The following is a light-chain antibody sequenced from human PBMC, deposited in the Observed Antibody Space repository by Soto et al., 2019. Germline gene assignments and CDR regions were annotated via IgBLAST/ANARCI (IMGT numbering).Light chain of an antibody. CDR1: SSNIGAGYE. J-gene: IGLJ1*01. CDR3: QSYDSSLSGYV. Sequence: QSVLTQPPSVSEAPGQRVTISCTGSSSNIGAGYEAHWYQQGPGTAPKLLIYENNNRPSGVPDRFSGSKSGTSASLALTGLQAEHEAEYYCQSYDSSLSGYVFGTGTKLPVL. CDR2: ENN. V-gene: IGLV1-40*01.